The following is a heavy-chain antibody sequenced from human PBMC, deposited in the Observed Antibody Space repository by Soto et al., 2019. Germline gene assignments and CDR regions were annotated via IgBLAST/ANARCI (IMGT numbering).Heavy chain of an antibody. CDR2: IVVGSGNT. J-gene: IGHJ6*03. CDR3: AADPRGYSVYDWGARYYYMDV. CDR1: GFTFTSSA. D-gene: IGHD5-12*01. V-gene: IGHV1-58*02. Sequence: GASVKVSCKASGFTFTSSAMQWVRQVRGQRLEWIGWIVVGSGNTNYAQKFQERVTITRDMSTSTAYMELSSLRSEDTAVYYCAADPRGYSVYDWGARYYYMDVWGKGTTVTV.